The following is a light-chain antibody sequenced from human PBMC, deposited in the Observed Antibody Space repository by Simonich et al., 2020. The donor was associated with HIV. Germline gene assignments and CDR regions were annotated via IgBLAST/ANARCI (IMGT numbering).Light chain of an antibody. CDR2: DAS. CDR1: QSVSSY. CDR3: QQRGHWPRLT. V-gene: IGKV3-11*01. J-gene: IGKJ4*01. Sequence: IVLTQSPATLSLSPGERATLSCRASQSVSSYLAWYQQKPGQAPRLLNYDASNRATGIPARFSGSGSGTDFTLTISSLEPEDFAVYYCQQRGHWPRLTFGGGTKVEIK.